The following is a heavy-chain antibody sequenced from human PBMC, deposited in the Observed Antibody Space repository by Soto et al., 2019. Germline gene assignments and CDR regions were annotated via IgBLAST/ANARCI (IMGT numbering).Heavy chain of an antibody. CDR1: GYTFTSYY. Sequence: QVQLVQSGAEVKKPGASVKVSCKASGYTFTSYYMHWVRQAPGQGLEWMGIINPSGGSTSYAQKFQGRVTMTRDTSTSTVYMELSSLRSEDTAVYYCARPAFTYSSSWSIDYWGQGTLVTVSS. CDR2: INPSGGST. J-gene: IGHJ4*02. V-gene: IGHV1-46*01. D-gene: IGHD6-13*01. CDR3: ARPAFTYSSSWSIDY.